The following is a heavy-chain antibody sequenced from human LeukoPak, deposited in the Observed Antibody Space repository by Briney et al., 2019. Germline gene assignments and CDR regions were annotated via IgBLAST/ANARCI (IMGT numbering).Heavy chain of an antibody. CDR2: ISGSGGST. CDR3: AKKVYYDSSGYIDY. D-gene: IGHD3-22*01. Sequence: AGGSLRLSCAASGFTFSSYAMSWVRQAPGRGLEWVSAISGSGGSTYYADSVKGRFTIPRDNSKHTLYLQMNSLRAEDTAVYYCAKKVYYDSSGYIDYWGQGTLVTVSS. V-gene: IGHV3-23*01. CDR1: GFTFSSYA. J-gene: IGHJ4*02.